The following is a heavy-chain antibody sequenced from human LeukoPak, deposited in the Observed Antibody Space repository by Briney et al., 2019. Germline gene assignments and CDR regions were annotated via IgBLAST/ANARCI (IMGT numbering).Heavy chain of an antibody. J-gene: IGHJ3*02. CDR1: GGSISSSSYY. CDR2: IYYSGSI. V-gene: IGHV4-39*07. CDR3: ARPRVDTAMGRRGAFDI. D-gene: IGHD5-18*01. Sequence: PSETLSLTCTVSGGSISSSSYYWGWIRQPPGKGLEWIGSIYYSGSIYYNPSLKSRVTISLDTSKNQFSLKLSSVTAADTAVYYCARPRVDTAMGRRGAFDIWGQGTMVTVSS.